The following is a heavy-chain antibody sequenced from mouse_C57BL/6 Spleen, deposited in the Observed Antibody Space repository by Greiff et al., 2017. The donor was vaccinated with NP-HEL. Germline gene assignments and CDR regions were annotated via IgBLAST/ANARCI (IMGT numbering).Heavy chain of an antibody. Sequence: EVKLQESGPGLVKPSQSLSLTCSVTGYSITSGYYWNWIRQFPGNKLEWMGYISYDGSNNYNPSLKNRISITRDTSKNQFFLKLNSVTTEDTATYYCARDQGNYRGMDYWGQGTSVTVSS. CDR3: ARDQGNYRGMDY. J-gene: IGHJ4*01. CDR1: GYSITSGYY. V-gene: IGHV3-6*01. CDR2: ISYDGSN. D-gene: IGHD2-1*01.